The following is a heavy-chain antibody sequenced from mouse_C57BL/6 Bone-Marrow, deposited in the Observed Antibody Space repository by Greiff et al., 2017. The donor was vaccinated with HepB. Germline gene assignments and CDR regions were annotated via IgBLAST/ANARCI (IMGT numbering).Heavy chain of an antibody. CDR1: GYTFTSYW. D-gene: IGHD1-1*01. CDR3: AREDTTVDSYWYFDV. CDR2: IYPSDSET. J-gene: IGHJ1*03. Sequence: QVHLKQPGAELVKPGASVKLSCKASGYTFTSYWMHWVKQRPGQGLEWIGNIYPSDSETHYNQKFKDKATLTVDKSSSTAYMQLSSLTSEDSAVYYCAREDTTVDSYWYFDVWGTGTTVTVSS. V-gene: IGHV1-61*01.